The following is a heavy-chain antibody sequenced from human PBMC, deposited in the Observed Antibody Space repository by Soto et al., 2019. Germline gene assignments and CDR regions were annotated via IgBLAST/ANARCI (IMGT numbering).Heavy chain of an antibody. CDR3: ARGVAAGGVHYFDY. CDR1: GGSFSGYC. J-gene: IGHJ4*02. D-gene: IGHD6-13*01. Sequence: PSETLSLTCAVYGGSFSGYCWTWIRQPPGKGLEWIGEINHSGTTKYNPSLKGRVTISVDTSKNQFSLKLSSVTAADTAVYHCARGVAAGGVHYFDYWGQGTLVTVSS. V-gene: IGHV4-34*01. CDR2: INHSGTT.